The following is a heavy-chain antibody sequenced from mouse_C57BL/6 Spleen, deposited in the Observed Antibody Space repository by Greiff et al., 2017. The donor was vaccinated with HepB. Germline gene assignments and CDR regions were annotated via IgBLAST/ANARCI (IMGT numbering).Heavy chain of an antibody. CDR1: GFTFSDYY. CDR3: ARVDYGSRGDYAMDY. J-gene: IGHJ4*01. V-gene: IGHV5-16*01. Sequence: EVMLVESEGGLVQPGSSMKLSCTASGFTFSDYYMAWVRQVPEKGLEWVANINYDGSSTYYLDSLKSRFIISRDNAKNILYLQMSSLKSEDTATYYCARVDYGSRGDYAMDYWGQGTSVTVSS. D-gene: IGHD1-1*01. CDR2: INYDGSST.